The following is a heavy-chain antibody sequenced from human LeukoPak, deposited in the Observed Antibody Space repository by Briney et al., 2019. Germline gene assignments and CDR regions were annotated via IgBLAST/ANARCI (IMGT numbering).Heavy chain of an antibody. Sequence: ASVKVSCKASGYTFTSYYMHWVRQAPGQGLEWMGGIIPIFGTANYAQKFQGRVTITADESTSTAYMELSSLRSEDTAVYYCARAIAAAGTYYYYGMDVWGQGTTVTVSS. CDR3: ARAIAAAGTYYYYGMDV. CDR1: GYTFTSYY. J-gene: IGHJ6*02. D-gene: IGHD6-13*01. CDR2: IIPIFGTA. V-gene: IGHV1-69*13.